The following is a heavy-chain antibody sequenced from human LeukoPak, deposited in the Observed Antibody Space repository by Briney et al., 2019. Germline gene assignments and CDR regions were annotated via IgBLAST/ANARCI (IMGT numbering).Heavy chain of an antibody. V-gene: IGHV3-23*01. Sequence: GGSLRLSCAASGFTFSTYAMSWVRQAPGKGLELVSAISGSDTGTYYADSVKGRFTISRDNSKNTLYLQMNSLRAEDTAVYYCAKGLYHYYGSGSYTLDFWGQGAQVTVSS. CDR2: ISGSDTGT. J-gene: IGHJ4*02. CDR3: AKGLYHYYGSGSYTLDF. CDR1: GFTFSTYA. D-gene: IGHD3-10*01.